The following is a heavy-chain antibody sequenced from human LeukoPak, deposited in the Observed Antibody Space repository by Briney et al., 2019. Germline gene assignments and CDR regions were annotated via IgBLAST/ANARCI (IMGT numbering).Heavy chain of an antibody. CDR1: GRTVSGDNAA. Sequence: SQTLSLTCAISGRTVSGDNAAWNWIRQSPSRGLEWLGRTYYRSEWFHDYAVSVRGRININADTSKNQFSLQLNSVTPEDTAVYYCARDLSLCSGSNCFYYFDSWGQGTLVTVSS. V-gene: IGHV6-1*01. CDR3: ARDLSLCSGSNCFYYFDS. J-gene: IGHJ4*02. CDR2: TYYRSEWFH. D-gene: IGHD3-22*01.